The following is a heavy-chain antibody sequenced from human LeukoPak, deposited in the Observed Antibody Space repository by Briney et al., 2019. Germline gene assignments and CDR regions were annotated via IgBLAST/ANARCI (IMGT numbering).Heavy chain of an antibody. CDR2: ISSSSSYI. V-gene: IGHV3-21*01. Sequence: KSGGSLRLSCAASGFTFSSYSMNWVRQAPGKGLEWVSSISSSSSYIYYADSVKGRFTISRDNAKNSLYLQMNSLRAEDTAVYYCARGSYSGRAEYFQHWGQGTLVTVSS. CDR3: ARGSYSGRAEYFQH. D-gene: IGHD4-11*01. J-gene: IGHJ1*01. CDR1: GFTFSSYS.